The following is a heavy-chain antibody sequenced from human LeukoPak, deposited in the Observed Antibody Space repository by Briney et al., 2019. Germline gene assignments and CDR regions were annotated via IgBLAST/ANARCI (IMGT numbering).Heavy chain of an antibody. V-gene: IGHV4-39*07. J-gene: IGHJ1*01. D-gene: IGHD1-26*01. CDR3: ARHSSEWELLSHFQH. CDR2: IHYSGST. Sequence: SETLSLTCSVSGGSISRTDNYWTWIRQSPGKGLEWIGSIHYSGSTFYNPSLKSRVTISIDKSKNQFSLKETSVTAADTAVYYCARHSSEWELLSHFQHWGQGTLVTVSS. CDR1: GGSISRTDNY.